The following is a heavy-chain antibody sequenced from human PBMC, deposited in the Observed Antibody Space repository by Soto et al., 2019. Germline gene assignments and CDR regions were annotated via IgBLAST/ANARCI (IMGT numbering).Heavy chain of an antibody. CDR1: GFTFSSFG. J-gene: IGHJ6*02. CDR3: ARDASYYSLWSGYYPSRNGMDV. CDR2: IWYDGSKK. V-gene: IGHV3-33*01. Sequence: QVQVVESGGGVVQPGRSLRLSCAASGFTFSSFGMHWVRQAPGKGLEWVSLIWYDGSKKSYGDSVKGRFTISRDNSRNTVFLQMNRLRADDTAVYYCARDASYYSLWSGYYPSRNGMDVWGQGNTVTVSS. D-gene: IGHD3-3*01.